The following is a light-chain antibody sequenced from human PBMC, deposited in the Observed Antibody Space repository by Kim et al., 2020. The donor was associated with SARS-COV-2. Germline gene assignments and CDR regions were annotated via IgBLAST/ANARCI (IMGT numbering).Light chain of an antibody. CDR3: CAYAGTYYI. Sequence: PGQSVTLSCTGTSSDVGKYKYVSWNHQHPGKAPKLIISEVSKRPAGVPDRFSGSKSGNTASLTISGLQAEDEADYYCCAYAGTYYIFGTGTKVTVL. J-gene: IGLJ1*01. CDR2: EVS. V-gene: IGLV2-11*01. CDR1: SSDVGKYKY.